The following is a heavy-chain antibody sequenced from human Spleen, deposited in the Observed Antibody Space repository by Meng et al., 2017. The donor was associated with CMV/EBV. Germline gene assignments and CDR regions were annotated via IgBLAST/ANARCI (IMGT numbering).Heavy chain of an antibody. CDR3: ARSGVEVAGADY. V-gene: IGHV3-48*03. J-gene: IGHJ4*02. D-gene: IGHD6-19*01. CDR1: GFTFSRYA. CDR2: ISSSGGSV. Sequence: GESLKISCAASGFTFSRYAMHWVRQAPGKGLEYISYISSSGGSVYYAYSVKGRFTLSRDNAKNSLYLQMNSLRGEDTAEYYCARSGVEVAGADYWGQGTLVTVSS.